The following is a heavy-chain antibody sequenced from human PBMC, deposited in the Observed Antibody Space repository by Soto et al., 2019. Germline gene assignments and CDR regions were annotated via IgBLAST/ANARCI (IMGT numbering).Heavy chain of an antibody. V-gene: IGHV3-23*01. CDR3: AKPRAQWLATSDAFDI. Sequence: GGSLRLSCAASGSTFSSYAMSWVRQAPGKGLEWVSAISGSGGSTYYADSVKGRFTISRDNSKNTLYLQMNSLRAEDTAVYYCAKPRAQWLATSDAFDIWGQGTMVTVSS. CDR1: GSTFSSYA. CDR2: ISGSGGST. D-gene: IGHD6-19*01. J-gene: IGHJ3*02.